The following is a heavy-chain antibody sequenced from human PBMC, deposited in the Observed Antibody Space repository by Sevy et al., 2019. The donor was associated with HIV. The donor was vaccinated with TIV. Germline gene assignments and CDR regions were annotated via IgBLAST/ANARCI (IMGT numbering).Heavy chain of an antibody. CDR3: TRVYNDYSISL. CDR1: GFTIGKYW. V-gene: IGHV3-74*01. Sequence: GGSLRLSCAASGFTIGKYWMRWVRQAPGKGLVWVARVYSGGSSTNYADSVKGRFTISRDNAKNTLFLQMNDLRAEDTGIYFCTRVYNDYSISLWGQGTLVTVSS. J-gene: IGHJ4*02. D-gene: IGHD4-4*01. CDR2: VYSGGSST.